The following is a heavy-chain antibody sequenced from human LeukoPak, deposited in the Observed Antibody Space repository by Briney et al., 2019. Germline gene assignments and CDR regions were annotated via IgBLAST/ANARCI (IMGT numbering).Heavy chain of an antibody. J-gene: IGHJ3*02. D-gene: IGHD5-12*01. V-gene: IGHV3-23*01. CDR3: AKSGGYSPLDAFDI. Sequence: GGSLRLSCAASGFTFSSYAMSWVRQAPGKGLKWVSGISGSGSSTYYADSVKGRFTISRDNSKNTLYLQMNSLRAEDTAVYYCAKSGGYSPLDAFDIWGQGTMVTVSS. CDR2: ISGSGSST. CDR1: GFTFSSYA.